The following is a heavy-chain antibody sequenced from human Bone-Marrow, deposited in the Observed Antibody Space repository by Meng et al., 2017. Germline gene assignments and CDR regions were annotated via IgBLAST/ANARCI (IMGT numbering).Heavy chain of an antibody. D-gene: IGHD3-9*01. J-gene: IGHJ4*02. Sequence: GESLKISCAASGFTFSSDKMHWVRQTPGKGLDWVSGINTDASITTYADSVKGRFTISRDDAKNTVYLQMNSLRAEDTAVYYCARDADWVIFDNWGQGAMVTVSS. CDR1: GFTFSSDK. CDR2: INTDASIT. V-gene: IGHV3-74*03. CDR3: ARDADWVIFDN.